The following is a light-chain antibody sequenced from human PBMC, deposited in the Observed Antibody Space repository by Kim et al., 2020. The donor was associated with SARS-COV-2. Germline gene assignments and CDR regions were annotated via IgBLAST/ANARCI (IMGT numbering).Light chain of an antibody. CDR1: QSVFYTSKNKSY. V-gene: IGKV4-1*01. Sequence: ASFNCKSSQSVFYTSKNKSYVAWYQQKAGQPPRLLIHWASGRESGVPDRFIGSGSGTDFSLTISSLQAEDAAVYSCQQYYSSPWTFGQGTKVDIK. J-gene: IGKJ1*01. CDR3: QQYYSSPWT. CDR2: WAS.